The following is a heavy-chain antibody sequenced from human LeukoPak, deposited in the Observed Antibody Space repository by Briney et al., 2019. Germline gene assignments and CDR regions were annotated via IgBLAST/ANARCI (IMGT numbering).Heavy chain of an antibody. CDR2: IRSKIDGGAT. CDR3: YTSITDY. J-gene: IGHJ4*02. D-gene: IGHD2-21*01. CDR1: GFNVNNAW. Sequence: GGSLRLSCAASGFNVNNAWMSWVRQAPGKGLEWVGRIRSKIDGGATDYAAPVKGRFTISRDDSKNTLYLQINSLKIVDTAMYYCYTSITDYWGQGTLVTVSS. V-gene: IGHV3-15*07.